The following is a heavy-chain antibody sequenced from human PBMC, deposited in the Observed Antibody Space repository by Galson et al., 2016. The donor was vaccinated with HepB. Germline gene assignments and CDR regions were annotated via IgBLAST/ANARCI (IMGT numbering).Heavy chain of an antibody. CDR3: ARERGSSTPFDP. CDR2: ITSDGSST. D-gene: IGHD2-2*01. J-gene: IGHJ5*02. V-gene: IGHV3-74*01. Sequence: SLRLSCAASGFTFSNYWMHWVRQAPGKGLVWVSRITSDGSSTTYAESVKGRFTISRDNAKNTLYLQMNSLRAEDTDVYYCARERGSSTPFDPWGQGTLVTVSS. CDR1: GFTFSNYW.